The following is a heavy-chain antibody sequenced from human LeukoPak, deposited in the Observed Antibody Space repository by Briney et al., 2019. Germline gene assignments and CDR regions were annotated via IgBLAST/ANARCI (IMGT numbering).Heavy chain of an antibody. J-gene: IGHJ6*02. CDR3: ARLARRVRGLSYYYYGMDV. Sequence: SETLSLTCTVSGGSISSSSYYWGWIRQPPGKGLEWIGSIYYSGSSYYNPSLKSRVTISVDTSKNQFSLKLTSVTAADTAVYYCARLARRVRGLSYYYYGMDVWGQGTTVTVSS. D-gene: IGHD3-10*01. CDR1: GGSISSSSYY. V-gene: IGHV4-39*01. CDR2: IYYSGSS.